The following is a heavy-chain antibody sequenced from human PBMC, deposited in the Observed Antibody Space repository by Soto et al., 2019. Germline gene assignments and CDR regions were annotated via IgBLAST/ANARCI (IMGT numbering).Heavy chain of an antibody. CDR3: ARDWGRQLVRDYYYYGMDV. J-gene: IGHJ6*02. CDR2: ISSSSSYI. Sequence: PGGSLRLSCAASGFTFSSYSMNWVRQAPGKGLEWVSSISSSSSYIYYADSVKGRFTMSRDNAKNSLYLQRNSLRAEDTAVYYCARDWGRQLVRDYYYYGMDVWGQGTTVTVSS. CDR1: GFTFSSYS. D-gene: IGHD6-6*01. V-gene: IGHV3-21*01.